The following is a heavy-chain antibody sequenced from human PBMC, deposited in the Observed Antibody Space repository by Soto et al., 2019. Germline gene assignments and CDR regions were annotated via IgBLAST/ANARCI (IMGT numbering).Heavy chain of an antibody. Sequence: PGGSLRLSCAASGFTFSSYGMHWVRQAPCKGLEWVAVIWYDGSNKYYADSVKGRFTISRDNSKNTLYLQMNSLRAEDTAVYYCARDRTSSAGTVYFDYWGQGTLVTVYS. CDR1: GFTFSSYG. J-gene: IGHJ4*02. D-gene: IGHD6-13*01. V-gene: IGHV3-33*01. CDR2: IWYDGSNK. CDR3: ARDRTSSAGTVYFDY.